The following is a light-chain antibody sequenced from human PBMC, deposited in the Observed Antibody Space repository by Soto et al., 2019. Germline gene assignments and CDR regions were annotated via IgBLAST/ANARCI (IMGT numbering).Light chain of an antibody. J-gene: IGKJ3*01. V-gene: IGKV1-5*03. CDR1: KSISSW. CDR3: QQYNSYLFT. CDR2: KAS. Sequence: DIQMTQSPSTLSASVGDRVTITCRARKSISSWLAWYQQKPGKAPKLLIYKASSLESGVPSRFSGSESGTEFTLTISSLQSDDFATYYCQQYNSYLFTVGPGTKVDIK.